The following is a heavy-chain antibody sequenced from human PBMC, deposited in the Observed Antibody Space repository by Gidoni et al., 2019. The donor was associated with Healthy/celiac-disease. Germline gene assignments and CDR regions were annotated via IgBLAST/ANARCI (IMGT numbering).Heavy chain of an antibody. CDR2: INPNSGGT. Sequence: QVQLVQSGAAVKKPGASVKVSCKASGYTFTGYYMHWVRQAPGQGLEWMGWINPNSGGTNYAQKCQGRVTMTRDTSISTAYMELSRLRSDDTAVYYCARDDDLLSFDYWGQGTLVTVSS. CDR1: GYTFTGYY. J-gene: IGHJ4*02. V-gene: IGHV1-2*02. D-gene: IGHD3-16*01. CDR3: ARDDDLLSFDY.